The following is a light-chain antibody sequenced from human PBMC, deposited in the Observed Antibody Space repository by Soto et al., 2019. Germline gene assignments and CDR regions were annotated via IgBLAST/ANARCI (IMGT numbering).Light chain of an antibody. Sequence: QSALTQPASVSGSPGQSITISCTGTSSDVGGYNYVSWYQQHPGKAPKLMIYDVSNRPSGVSNRFSGSKSGNTASLTISRLQAEDEADYYCSSYTSSSTVFGGGTTLTVL. CDR1: SSDVGGYNY. J-gene: IGLJ2*01. CDR3: SSYTSSSTV. CDR2: DVS. V-gene: IGLV2-14*01.